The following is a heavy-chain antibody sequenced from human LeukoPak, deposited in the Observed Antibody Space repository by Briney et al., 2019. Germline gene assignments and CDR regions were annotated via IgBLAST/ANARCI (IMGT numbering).Heavy chain of an antibody. CDR3: AKVRSSSSSSY. CDR2: ISSSGGIT. J-gene: IGHJ4*02. CDR1: GFTFSSYA. V-gene: IGHV3-23*01. Sequence: GGSLRLSCAASGFTFSSYAMSWVRQAPGKGLEWVSAISSSGGITYYADSVKGRFTISRDNSKNTLYLQMNSLRAEDTAVYYCAKVRSSSSSSYWGQGTLVTVSS. D-gene: IGHD6-6*01.